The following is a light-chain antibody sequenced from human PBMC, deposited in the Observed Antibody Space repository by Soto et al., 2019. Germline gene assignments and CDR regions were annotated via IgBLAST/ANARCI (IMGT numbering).Light chain of an antibody. CDR3: KKYNSAPWT. Sequence: DIQMTQSPSSLSASVGDRVTITCRASQGISNYLAWYQQRPGKVPKLLIYAASTLQSGVPSRFSGSGSGTDFTLTISSLQTEDVATYYCKKYNSAPWTFGKGTKVDIK. CDR2: AAS. CDR1: QGISNY. V-gene: IGKV1-27*01. J-gene: IGKJ1*01.